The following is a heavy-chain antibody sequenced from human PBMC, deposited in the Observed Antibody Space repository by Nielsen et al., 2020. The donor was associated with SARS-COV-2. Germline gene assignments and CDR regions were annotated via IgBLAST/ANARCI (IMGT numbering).Heavy chain of an antibody. D-gene: IGHD7-27*01. CDR1: GDTFTSYD. CDR2: INPNSGGT. V-gene: IGHV1-2*02. Sequence: ASVKVSCKASGDTFTSYDINWVRQAPGQGLEWMGWINPNSGGTNYAQKFQGRATMTRDTSISTAYMELSRLRSDDTAVYYCARGLTGEVDYWGQGTLVTVSS. CDR3: ARGLTGEVDY. J-gene: IGHJ4*02.